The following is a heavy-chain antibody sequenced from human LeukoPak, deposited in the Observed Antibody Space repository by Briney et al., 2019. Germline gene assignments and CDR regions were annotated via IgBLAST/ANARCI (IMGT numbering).Heavy chain of an antibody. J-gene: IGHJ4*02. Sequence: GGSLRLSCAASGFTFNSYGMTWVRQAPGKGLEWVSYISSSSSTIYYADSVKGRFTISRDNAKNSLYLQMNSLRAEDTAVYYCARGGRYFDWWYDYWGQGTLVTVSS. CDR2: ISSSSSTI. D-gene: IGHD3-9*01. V-gene: IGHV3-48*01. CDR1: GFTFNSYG. CDR3: ARGGRYFDWWYDY.